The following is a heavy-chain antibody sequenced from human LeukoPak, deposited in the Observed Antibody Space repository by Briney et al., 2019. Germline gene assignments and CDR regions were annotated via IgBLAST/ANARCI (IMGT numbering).Heavy chain of an antibody. CDR3: ARYGDILTGYPFDP. V-gene: IGHV1-2*02. Sequence: ASVKVSCKASGYTFTGYYMHWVRQAPGQGLERMGWINPNSGGTNYAQKFQGRVTMTRDTSISTAYMELSRLRSDDTAVYYCARYGDILTGYPFDPWGQGTLVTVSS. CDR1: GYTFTGYY. D-gene: IGHD3-9*01. J-gene: IGHJ5*02. CDR2: INPNSGGT.